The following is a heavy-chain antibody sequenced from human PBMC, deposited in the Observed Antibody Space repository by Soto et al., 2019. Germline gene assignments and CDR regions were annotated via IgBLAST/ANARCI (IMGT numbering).Heavy chain of an antibody. J-gene: IGHJ6*02. Sequence: PGGSLRLSGAASGFTFSSYSINWVRQAPGKGLEWVSSISSSSSYIYYADSVKGRFNISRDNAKNSLYLQMNSLINEDTAVYYWARAKISSSSGPYGGMDVWGQGTTVTVSS. CDR3: ARAKISSSSGPYGGMDV. D-gene: IGHD6-19*01. CDR2: ISSSSSYI. CDR1: GFTFSSYS. V-gene: IGHV3-21*01.